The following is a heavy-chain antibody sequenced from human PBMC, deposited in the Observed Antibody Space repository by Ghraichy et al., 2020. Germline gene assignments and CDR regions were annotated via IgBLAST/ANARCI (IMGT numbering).Heavy chain of an antibody. CDR2: IYYSGST. J-gene: IGHJ4*02. Sequence: SETLSLTCTVSGRSISSYYWSCIRQPPGKELEWLGYIYYSGSTNYNPSLKSRVTISVDTSKNQFSLKLSSVTAADTAVYYCARESSSSIWEYWGQGNLVTV. D-gene: IGHD6-6*01. CDR3: ARESSSSIWEY. V-gene: IGHV4-59*01. CDR1: GRSISSYY.